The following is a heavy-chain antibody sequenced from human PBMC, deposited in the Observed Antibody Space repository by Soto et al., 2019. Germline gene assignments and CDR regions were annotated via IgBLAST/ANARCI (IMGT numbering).Heavy chain of an antibody. V-gene: IGHV3-20*01. CDR1: GFTFDDYG. D-gene: IGHD4-17*01. J-gene: IGHJ5*02. Sequence: PGGSLRLSCAASGFTFDDYGMSWVRQAPGKGLEWVSGISWNGGSTGYADSVKGRFTISRDNAKNSLYLQMNSLRAEDTALYHCARDASSYGDYVLGWFDPWGQGTLVTVSS. CDR2: ISWNGGST. CDR3: ARDASSYGDYVLGWFDP.